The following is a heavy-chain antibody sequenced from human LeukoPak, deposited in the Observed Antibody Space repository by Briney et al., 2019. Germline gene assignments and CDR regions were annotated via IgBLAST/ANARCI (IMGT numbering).Heavy chain of an antibody. J-gene: IGHJ6*03. Sequence: PGGSLRLSCAASGFTFSSYAMHWVRQAPGKGLEWVAVISYDGSNKYYADSVKGRFTISRDNSKNTLYLQMNSLRAEDTAVYYCARDLYYYGSGSSYGYMDVWGKGTTVTVSS. CDR3: ARDLYYYGSGSSYGYMDV. D-gene: IGHD3-10*01. V-gene: IGHV3-30-3*01. CDR1: GFTFSSYA. CDR2: ISYDGSNK.